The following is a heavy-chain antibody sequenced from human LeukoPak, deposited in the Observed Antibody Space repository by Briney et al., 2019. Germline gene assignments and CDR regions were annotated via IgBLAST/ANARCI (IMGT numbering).Heavy chain of an antibody. D-gene: IGHD5-12*01. J-gene: IGHJ4*02. V-gene: IGHV3-7*01. Sequence: GGSLRLSCAASGFTFGGYWMNWVRQAPGKGLEWVAKISQAGSERYYVDSVKGRFTISRDNAKNSLYLQTNFLRDEDTAVYYCARDVRWLRFVFDYWGQGTLATVSS. CDR3: ARDVRWLRFVFDY. CDR2: ISQAGSER. CDR1: GFTFGGYW.